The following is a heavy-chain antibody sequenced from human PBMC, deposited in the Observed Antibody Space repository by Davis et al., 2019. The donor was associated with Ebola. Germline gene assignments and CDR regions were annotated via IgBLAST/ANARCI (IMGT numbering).Heavy chain of an antibody. CDR3: ARDTLPYSYGLGYYYYGMDV. CDR2: INAGNGNT. V-gene: IGHV1-3*01. D-gene: IGHD5-18*01. Sequence: AASVKVSCKASGYTFTSYAMHWVRQAPGQRLEWMGWINAGNGNTKYSQKFQGRVTITRDTSTSTAYMELSSLRSEDTAVYYCARDTLPYSYGLGYYYYGMDVWGQGTTVTVSS. J-gene: IGHJ6*02. CDR1: GYTFTSYA.